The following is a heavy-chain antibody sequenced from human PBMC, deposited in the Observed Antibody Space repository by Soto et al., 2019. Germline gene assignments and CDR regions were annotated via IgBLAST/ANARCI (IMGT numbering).Heavy chain of an antibody. CDR2: TYYRSRWYN. CDR1: GDSVSGNSAA. D-gene: IGHD3-16*01. J-gene: IGHJ4*02. CDR3: ASEFPYYVSSDSYLDY. V-gene: IGHV6-1*01. Sequence: QTLSLTCAISGDSVSGNSAAWNWIRQSPSRGLEWLGRTYYRSRWYNDYAVSVKSRITVTPDTSKNQFSLHLNSVTPEDTAVYYCASEFPYYVSSDSYLDYCGQGALVTVSS.